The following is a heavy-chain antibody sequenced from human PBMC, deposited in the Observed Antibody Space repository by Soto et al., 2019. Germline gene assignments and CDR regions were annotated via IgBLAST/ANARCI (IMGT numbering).Heavy chain of an antibody. V-gene: IGHV4-34*01. CDR2: INHSGST. CDR1: GGSFSGYY. D-gene: IGHD6-19*01. Sequence: PSETLSLTCAVYGGSFSGYYWSWIRQPPGKGLEWIGEINHSGSTNYNPSLKSRVTISVDTSKNQFSLKLSSVTAADTAVYYCARAAGAVVVFVYWGQGTLVTVSS. CDR3: ARAAGAVVVFVY. J-gene: IGHJ4*02.